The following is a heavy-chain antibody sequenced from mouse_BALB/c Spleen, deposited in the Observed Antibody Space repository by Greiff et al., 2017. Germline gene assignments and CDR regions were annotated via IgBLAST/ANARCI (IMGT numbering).Heavy chain of an antibody. CDR3: ARYYYGSRNYAMDY. CDR1: GFSLTSYG. Sequence: VQRVESGPGLVAPSQSLSITCTVSGFSLTSYGVHWVRQPPGKGLEWLGVIWAGGSTNYNSALMSRLSISKDNSKSQVFLKMNSLQTDDTAMYYCARYYYGSRNYAMDYWGQGTSVTVSS. D-gene: IGHD1-1*01. V-gene: IGHV2-9*02. J-gene: IGHJ4*01. CDR2: IWAGGST.